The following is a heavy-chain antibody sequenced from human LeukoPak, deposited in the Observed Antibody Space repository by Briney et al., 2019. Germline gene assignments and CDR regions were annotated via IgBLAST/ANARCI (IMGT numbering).Heavy chain of an antibody. CDR3: ASEGSAAGTRGYFDY. J-gene: IGHJ4*02. CDR1: GFTFSSYE. D-gene: IGHD6-13*01. Sequence: PGGSLRLSCAASGFTFSSYEMNWVRQAPGKGLEWVSYISSSGSTIYYADSVKGRFTISRDNAKNSLYLQMNSLRAEDTAVYYCASEGSAAGTRGYFDYWGQGTLVTVSS. V-gene: IGHV3-48*03. CDR2: ISSSGSTI.